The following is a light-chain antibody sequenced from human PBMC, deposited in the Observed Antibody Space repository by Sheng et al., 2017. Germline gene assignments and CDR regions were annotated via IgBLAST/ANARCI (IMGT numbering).Light chain of an antibody. CDR2: GVS. V-gene: IGKV3-20*01. CDR1: QSVRRD. Sequence: DIVLTQSPGTLSLSPGERATLSCRASQSVRRDLAWYQQKPSQAPRLVIYGVSNRATGIPDRFSGSGSGTDFTLTISRLEPEDFALYYCQQYGSSPATFGQGTKVEIK. CDR3: QQYGSSPAT. J-gene: IGKJ1*01.